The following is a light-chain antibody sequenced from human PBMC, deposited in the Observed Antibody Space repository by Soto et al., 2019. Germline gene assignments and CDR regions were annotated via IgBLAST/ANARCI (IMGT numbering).Light chain of an antibody. CDR1: SSDVGGYNY. CDR2: EVS. V-gene: IGLV2-8*01. Sequence: QSVLTQPPSASGSPGQSVAISCTGTSSDVGGYNYVSWYQQRPGKAPKLMIYEVSKRPSGVPDRFSGPKSGNTASLTVSGLQAEDEADYYCSSYAGSNNFGVFGTGTKVTVL. CDR3: SSYAGSNNFGV. J-gene: IGLJ1*01.